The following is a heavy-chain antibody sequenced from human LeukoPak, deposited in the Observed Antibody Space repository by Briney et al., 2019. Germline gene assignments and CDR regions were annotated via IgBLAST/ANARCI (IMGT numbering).Heavy chain of an antibody. D-gene: IGHD5-18*01. V-gene: IGHV4-59*08. CDR3: ARHGAAMVTCPLDY. CDR2: ISYSGST. CDR1: GGSISGYF. J-gene: IGHJ4*02. Sequence: PSETLSLTCTVSGGSISGYFWSWIRQSPGKGLEWIAYISYSGSTSYNPSLKSRVTISVDTSKDQFSLKLTSVTAADTAVYYCARHGAAMVTCPLDYWGQGTLVTVSS.